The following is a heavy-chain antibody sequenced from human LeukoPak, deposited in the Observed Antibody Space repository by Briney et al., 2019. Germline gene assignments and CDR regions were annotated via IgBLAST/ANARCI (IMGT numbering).Heavy chain of an antibody. CDR2: ISSSSSYI. D-gene: IGHD3-10*01. Sequence: PGGSLRLSCAASGFTFSSYSMNWVRQAPGKGLEWVSSISSSSSYIYYADSVKGRFTISRDNAKNSLYLQMNSLRAEDTAVYYCARDRDWYYCGSGKAPFDYWGQGTLVTVSS. V-gene: IGHV3-21*01. CDR3: ARDRDWYYCGSGKAPFDY. J-gene: IGHJ4*02. CDR1: GFTFSSYS.